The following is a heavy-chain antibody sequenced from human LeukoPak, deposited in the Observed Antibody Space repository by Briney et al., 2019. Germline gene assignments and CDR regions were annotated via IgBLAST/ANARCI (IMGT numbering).Heavy chain of an antibody. CDR3: ARDDCSGGSCSDY. D-gene: IGHD2-15*01. J-gene: IGHJ4*02. CDR1: GFTVSSNY. V-gene: IGHV3-66*02. CDR2: IYSGGST. Sequence: GGSLRLSCAASGFTVSSNYMSWVRQAPGKGLEWVSVIYSGGSTYYADSVKGRFTISRDNSKNTLYLQMNSLRAEDTAVYYCARDDCSGGSCSDYWGQGTLVTVSS.